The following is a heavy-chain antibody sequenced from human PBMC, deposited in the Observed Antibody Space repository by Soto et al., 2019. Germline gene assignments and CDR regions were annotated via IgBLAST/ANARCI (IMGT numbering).Heavy chain of an antibody. D-gene: IGHD3-10*01. CDR1: GGSISSYY. CDR3: ARSDYYYGSGSYYYFDY. V-gene: IGHV4-4*07. J-gene: IGHJ4*02. CDR2: IYTSGSA. Sequence: PSETLSLTCTVSGGSISSYYWSWIRQPAGKGLEWIGRIYTSGSANYNPSLKSRVTMSVDTSKNQFSLKLSSVTAADTAVYYCARSDYYYGSGSYYYFDYWGQGTLVTVSS.